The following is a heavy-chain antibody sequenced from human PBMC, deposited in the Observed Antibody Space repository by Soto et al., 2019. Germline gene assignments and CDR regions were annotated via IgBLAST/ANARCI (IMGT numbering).Heavy chain of an antibody. CDR1: GFTFSDYG. J-gene: IGHJ4*02. D-gene: IGHD6-19*01. CDR3: VKPSGWYPDY. V-gene: IGHV3-30*18. CDR2: ISDDGNNQ. Sequence: PGGSLRLSCEVSGFTFSDYGMHWVRQAPGKGLEWVAVISDDGNNQYYPDSLRGRFTISRDNSRNTLFLQMNSLRVEDTAVNYCVKPSGWYPDYWGQGTQVTVSS.